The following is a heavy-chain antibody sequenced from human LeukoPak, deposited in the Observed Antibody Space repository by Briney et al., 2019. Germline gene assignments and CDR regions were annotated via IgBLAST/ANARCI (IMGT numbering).Heavy chain of an antibody. Sequence: PGGSLRLSCAASGFTFSSYGMHWVRQAPGKGLEWVAFIRYDGSNKYYADSVKGRFTISRDNSKNTLYLQMNSLRAEDTAVYYCAKDNTLGRYSSSWYSNWGQGSLVTVPS. CDR1: GFTFSSYG. V-gene: IGHV3-30*02. CDR3: AKDNTLGRYSSSWYSN. J-gene: IGHJ4*02. D-gene: IGHD6-13*01. CDR2: IRYDGSNK.